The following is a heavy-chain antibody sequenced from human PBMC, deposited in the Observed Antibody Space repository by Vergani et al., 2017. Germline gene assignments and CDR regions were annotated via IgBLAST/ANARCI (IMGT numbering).Heavy chain of an antibody. D-gene: IGHD1-26*01. V-gene: IGHV3-23*04. CDR1: GFTVSSNY. J-gene: IGHJ4*02. Sequence: VQLVESGGGLIQPGGSLRLSCAASGFTVSSNYMSWVRQAPGKGLEWVSAISGSGGSTYYADSVKGRFTISRDNSKNTLYLQMNSLRAEDTAVYYCAKDQRSIISGSYSGYWGQGTLVTVSS. CDR3: AKDQRSIISGSYSGY. CDR2: ISGSGGST.